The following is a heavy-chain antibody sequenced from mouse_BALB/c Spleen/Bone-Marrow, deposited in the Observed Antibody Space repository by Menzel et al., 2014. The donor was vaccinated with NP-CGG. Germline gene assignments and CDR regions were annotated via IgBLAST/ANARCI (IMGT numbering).Heavy chain of an antibody. J-gene: IGHJ2*01. CDR3: ALYYDYDVGY. V-gene: IGHV14-3*02. CDR2: IDPANGNT. D-gene: IGHD2-4*01. Sequence: VTLKESGAELVKPGASVKLSCTASGFNIKDTYMHWVKQRPEQGLEWIGRIDPANGNTKYDPKFQGKATITADTSSNTAYLQLSSLTSEDTAVYYCALYYDYDVGYWGQGTTLTVSS. CDR1: GFNIKDTY.